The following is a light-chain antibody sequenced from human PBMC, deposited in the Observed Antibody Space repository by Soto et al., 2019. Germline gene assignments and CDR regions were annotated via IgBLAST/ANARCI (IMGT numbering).Light chain of an antibody. CDR2: DAS. V-gene: IGKV3-11*01. CDR1: QSVSND. J-gene: IGKJ4*01. CDR3: QQRSSWPPIT. Sequence: ERVMAQFPATLSVSPGERATLSCRASQSVSNDLAWYQQKAGQAPRLLIYDASNRPTGIPARFTGSGSGTDFNLTISSPEPEDFAVYYCQQRSSWPPITFGGGTKVDI.